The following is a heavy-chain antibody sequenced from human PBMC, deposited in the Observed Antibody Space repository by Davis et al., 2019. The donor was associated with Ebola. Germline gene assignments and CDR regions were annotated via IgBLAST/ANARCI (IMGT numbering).Heavy chain of an antibody. CDR2: ISWNSGSI. V-gene: IGHV3-9*01. Sequence: SLKISCAASGFTFDDYAMHWVRQAPGKGLEWVSGISWNSGSIGYADSVKGRFTISRDNAKNSLYLQMNSRRAEDTALYYCAKDTGRIVVVPAVPADYYYYGMDVWGQGTTVTVSS. CDR1: GFTFDDYA. J-gene: IGHJ6*02. CDR3: AKDTGRIVVVPAVPADYYYYGMDV. D-gene: IGHD2-2*01.